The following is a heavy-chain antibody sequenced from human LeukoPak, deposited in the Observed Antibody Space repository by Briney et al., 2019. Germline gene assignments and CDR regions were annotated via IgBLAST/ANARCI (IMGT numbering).Heavy chain of an antibody. CDR3: AKDFGADTAMVTNFDY. CDR2: ISGSGGST. J-gene: IGHJ4*02. D-gene: IGHD5-18*01. Sequence: GGSLRLSCAASGFTFSSYWMSWVRQAPGKGLEWVSAISGSGGSTYYADSVKGRFTISRDNSKNTLYLQMNSLRAEDTAVYYCAKDFGADTAMVTNFDYWGQGTLVTVSS. CDR1: GFTFSSYW. V-gene: IGHV3-23*01.